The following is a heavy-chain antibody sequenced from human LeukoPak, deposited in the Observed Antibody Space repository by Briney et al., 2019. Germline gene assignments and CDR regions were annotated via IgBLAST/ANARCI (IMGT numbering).Heavy chain of an antibody. D-gene: IGHD3-10*01. J-gene: IGHJ4*02. CDR1: GYTVTGYH. CDR2: INPNSGGT. CDR3: AGDMVRGVILRRVLEY. V-gene: IGHV1-2*02. Sequence: ASVKVSCKASGYTVTGYHMHWVRQAPGQGLEWMGWINPNSGGTNYAQKFQGRVPMTRDTSINPAYMEMSRLRSDDTAVYYCAGDMVRGVILRRVLEYWGQGTLVTVSS.